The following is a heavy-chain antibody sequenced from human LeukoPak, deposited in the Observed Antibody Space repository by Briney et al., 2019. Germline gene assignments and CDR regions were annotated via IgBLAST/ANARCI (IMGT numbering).Heavy chain of an antibody. Sequence: GRFTISRDNAKNSLYLQVNSLRAEDTAVYYCARHGARGGFWGGYYPFDYWGQGTLVTVSS. D-gene: IGHD3-3*01. J-gene: IGHJ4*02. V-gene: IGHV3-11*06. CDR3: ARHGARGGFWGGYYPFDY.